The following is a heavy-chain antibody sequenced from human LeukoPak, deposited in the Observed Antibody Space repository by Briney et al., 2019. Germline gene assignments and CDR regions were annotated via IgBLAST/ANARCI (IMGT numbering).Heavy chain of an antibody. V-gene: IGHV1-69*05. CDR3: ARDEPYYYFFDY. CDR1: GGTFSSYA. CDR2: IIPIFGTA. D-gene: IGHD3-10*01. Sequence: SVMVSCKASGGTFSSYAISWVRQAPGQGLEWMGRIIPIFGTANYAQKFQGRVTITTDESTSTAYMELSSLRSEDTAVYYCARDEPYYYFFDYWGQGTLVTVSS. J-gene: IGHJ4*02.